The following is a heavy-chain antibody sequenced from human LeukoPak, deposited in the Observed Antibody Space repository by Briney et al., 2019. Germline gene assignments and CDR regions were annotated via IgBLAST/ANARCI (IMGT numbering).Heavy chain of an antibody. D-gene: IGHD3-22*01. CDR2: ISGSGGST. CDR1: GFTFSSYA. Sequence: PGGSLRLSCAASGFTFSSYAMSWVRQAPGKGLEWVSAISGSGGSTYYADSVKGRFTISRDNAKNSLYLQMNSLRAEDTAVYCCARTGRSSGYSSDYWGQGTLVTVSS. V-gene: IGHV3-23*01. CDR3: ARTGRSSGYSSDY. J-gene: IGHJ4*02.